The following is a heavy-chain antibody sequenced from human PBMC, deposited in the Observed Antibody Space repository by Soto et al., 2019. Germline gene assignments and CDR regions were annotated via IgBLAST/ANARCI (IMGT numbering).Heavy chain of an antibody. CDR1: GFNFSKYA. D-gene: IGHD3-22*01. V-gene: IGHV3-23*01. CDR3: AKGSADSRPYYFDS. J-gene: IGHJ4*02. CDR2: ITDSGGDT. Sequence: GFLRLSYAASGFNFSKYAMSWVRQDPAKGLEWFSAITDSGGDTYYADSVKGRFTISRDNSNNVLFLQMNSLRAEDTAIYYCAKGSADSRPYYFDSWGQGTLVTVSS.